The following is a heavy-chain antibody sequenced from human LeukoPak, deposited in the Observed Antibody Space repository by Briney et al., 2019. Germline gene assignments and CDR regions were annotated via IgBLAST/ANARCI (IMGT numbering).Heavy chain of an antibody. J-gene: IGHJ3*02. D-gene: IGHD1-26*01. CDR2: IYSGGST. V-gene: IGHV3-66*04. Sequence: GGSLRLSCAASEFSVGSNYMTWVRQAPGKGLEWVSLIYSGGSTYYADSVKGRFTISRDNSKNTLYLQMNSLRAEDTAVYYCAKPGRELLDAFDIWGQGTMVTVSS. CDR3: AKPGRELLDAFDI. CDR1: EFSVGSNY.